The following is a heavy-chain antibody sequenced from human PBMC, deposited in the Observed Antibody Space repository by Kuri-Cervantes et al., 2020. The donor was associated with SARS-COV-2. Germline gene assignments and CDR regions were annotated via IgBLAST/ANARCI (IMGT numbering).Heavy chain of an antibody. CDR1: GFSLTTSGMC. CDR2: IDWDDDK. Sequence: SGPTLVNPTQTLTLTCTFSGFSLTTSGMCVAWTRQPPGKALEWLARIDWDDDKYYKTSLNTRLSISKDTSKDQVVLTMTNMDPVDTATYYCVRIRAATVIADYWGQGTLVTVSS. V-gene: IGHV2-70*11. J-gene: IGHJ4*02. CDR3: VRIRAATVIADY. D-gene: IGHD4-11*01.